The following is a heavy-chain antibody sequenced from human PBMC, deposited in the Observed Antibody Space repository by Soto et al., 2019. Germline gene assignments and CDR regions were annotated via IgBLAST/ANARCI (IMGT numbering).Heavy chain of an antibody. CDR1: GYIFTSYW. CDR3: ARHGHMVRGVISYDIFDY. Sequence: EVQLVQSGAEVKKPGESLKISCKGSGYIFTSYWIGWVRQMPGKGLEWMGIIYPGDSDTRYSPSFQGQVTISADEAMSTAYLQWSSLKASDTAMYYCARHGHMVRGVISYDIFDYGGQGTLVTVSS. J-gene: IGHJ4*02. D-gene: IGHD3-10*01. CDR2: IYPGDSDT. V-gene: IGHV5-51*01.